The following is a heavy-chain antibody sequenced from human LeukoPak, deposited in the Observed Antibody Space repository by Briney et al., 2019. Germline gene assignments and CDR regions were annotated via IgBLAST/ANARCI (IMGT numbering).Heavy chain of an antibody. CDR1: GFTFSNHW. D-gene: IGHD1-26*01. CDR2: IKQDGSEK. CDR3: AKGDTTWELPHDC. Sequence: GGSLRLSCAASGFTFSNHWMSWVRQAPGKGLEWVANIKQDGSEKYYVDSVKGRLTISRDNSKNTLYLQMNSLRAEDTAVYYCAKGDTTWELPHDCWGQGTLVTVSS. V-gene: IGHV3-7*03. J-gene: IGHJ4*02.